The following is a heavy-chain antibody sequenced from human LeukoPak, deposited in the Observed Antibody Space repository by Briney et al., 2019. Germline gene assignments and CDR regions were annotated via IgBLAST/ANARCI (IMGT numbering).Heavy chain of an antibody. D-gene: IGHD3-22*01. CDR1: GFTFSSYS. V-gene: IGHV3-21*01. Sequence: GGSLRLSCAASGFTFSSYSMNWVRQAPGKGLEWVSSISSSSSYIYYADSVKGRFTISRDNAKNSLYLQMNSLRAEDTAVYYCARDVNYYYDSSGSFDYWSQGTLVTVSS. CDR3: ARDVNYYYDSSGSFDY. CDR2: ISSSSSYI. J-gene: IGHJ4*02.